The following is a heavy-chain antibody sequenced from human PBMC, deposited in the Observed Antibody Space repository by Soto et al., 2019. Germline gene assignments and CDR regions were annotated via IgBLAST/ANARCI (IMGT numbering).Heavy chain of an antibody. D-gene: IGHD2-8*01. CDR3: ARESYCTNGVCSTYDY. J-gene: IGHJ4*02. Sequence: GASVKVSCKASGYTFTGYYMHWVRQAPGQGLEWMGWINPNSGGTNYAQKFQGWVTMTRDTSIGTAYMELSRLRSDDTAVYYCARESYCTNGVCSTYDYWGQGTLVTVSS. CDR1: GYTFTGYY. CDR2: INPNSGGT. V-gene: IGHV1-2*04.